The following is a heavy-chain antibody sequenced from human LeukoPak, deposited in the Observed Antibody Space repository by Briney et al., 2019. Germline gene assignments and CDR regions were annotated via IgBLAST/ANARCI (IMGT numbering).Heavy chain of an antibody. D-gene: IGHD6-6*01. CDR2: IYYSGST. CDR3: ARTAARRGYYYYYMDV. CDR1: GGSISSGDYY. V-gene: IGHV4-30-4*08. Sequence: SQTLSLTCTVSGGSISSGDYYWSWIRQPPGKGLEWIGYIYYSGSTNYNPSLKSRVTISVDTSKNQFSLKLSSVTAADTAVYYCARTAARRGYYYYYMDVWGKGTTVTVSS. J-gene: IGHJ6*03.